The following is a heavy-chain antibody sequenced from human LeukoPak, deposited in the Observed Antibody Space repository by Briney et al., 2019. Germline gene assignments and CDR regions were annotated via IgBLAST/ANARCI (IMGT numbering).Heavy chain of an antibody. CDR3: ARGGLQHYYGSGSHDY. J-gene: IGHJ4*02. CDR1: GGSFSGYY. CDR2: INHSGRT. V-gene: IGHV4-34*01. Sequence: SETLSLTCAVYGGSFSGYYWSWIRQPPGKGLEWIGEINHSGRTNYNPSLKSRATISVDTPKNHFSLKLSSVTAADTAVYYCARGGLQHYYGSGSHDYWGQGTLVTVSS. D-gene: IGHD3-10*01.